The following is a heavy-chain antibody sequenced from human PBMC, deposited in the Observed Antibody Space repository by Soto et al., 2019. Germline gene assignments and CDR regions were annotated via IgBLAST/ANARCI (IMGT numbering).Heavy chain of an antibody. CDR1: GFSLSTHGVA. CDR3: AHAMLFCTGGSCSTYFAS. CDR2: IYWDDDK. D-gene: IGHD2-15*01. V-gene: IGHV2-5*02. J-gene: IGHJ4*02. Sequence: SGPTLVNPTQTLTLTCTFSGFSLSTHGVAVGWIRQPAGKALEWLALIYWDDDKYYSASLNSRLTITKDTSKNQVVLTMINMDPVDTATYSCAHAMLFCTGGSCSTYFASWGQGTLVTVSS.